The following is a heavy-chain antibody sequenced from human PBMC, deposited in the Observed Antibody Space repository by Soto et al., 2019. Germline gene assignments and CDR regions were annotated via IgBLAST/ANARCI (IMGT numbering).Heavy chain of an antibody. CDR3: ARGQGPGGERHN. J-gene: IGHJ4*02. D-gene: IGHD2-2*01. CDR1: GFTFDTYA. CDR2: ITSSGSPI. Sequence: EVQLVESGGGLVQPGGSLRLSCAASGFTFDTYAMHWVRQAPGRGLEWVSSITSSGSPIYYADSVKGRFTISRDNAENSVLLQMNSLKTEDTAVYYCARGQGPGGERHNWGQGTLVTVSS. V-gene: IGHV3-21*06.